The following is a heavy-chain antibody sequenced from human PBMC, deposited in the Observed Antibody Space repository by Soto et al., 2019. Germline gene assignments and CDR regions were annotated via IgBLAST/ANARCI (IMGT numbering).Heavy chain of an antibody. D-gene: IGHD1-26*01. J-gene: IGHJ4*02. CDR1: GGTFSSYA. CDR2: IIPIFGTA. V-gene: IGHV1-69*12. CDR3: ARDVRYSGILYYFDY. Sequence: QVQLVQSGAEVKKPGSSVKVSCKASGGTFSSYAISWVRQAPGQGLEWMGGIIPIFGTANYAQKFQGRVTITADESTSTAYMELSILRSEDTAVYYCARDVRYSGILYYFDYWGQGTLVTVSS.